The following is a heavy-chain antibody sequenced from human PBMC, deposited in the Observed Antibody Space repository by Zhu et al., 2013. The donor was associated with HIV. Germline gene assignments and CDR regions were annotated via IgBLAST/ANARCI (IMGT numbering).Heavy chain of an antibody. D-gene: IGHD3-22*01. Sequence: QVHLVQSGPELKKPGASVRVSCKASGYTFTSYALAWVRQAPGQGLEWMGWINPYNGDTKYARRFQGRVTMSTDTSTNTAYMEVRTLRSDDTAVYYCARARDSSGDTFDYWGQGTLVTVSS. V-gene: IGHV1-18*01. CDR2: INPYNGDT. CDR1: GYTFTSYA. CDR3: ARARDSSGDTFDY. J-gene: IGHJ4*02.